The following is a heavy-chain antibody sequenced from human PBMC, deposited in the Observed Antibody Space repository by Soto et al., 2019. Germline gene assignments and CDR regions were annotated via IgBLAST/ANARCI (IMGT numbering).Heavy chain of an antibody. CDR3: GKGGGIRIWKTWSDP. CDR1: GFTFSSYG. V-gene: IGHV3-30*18. D-gene: IGHD6-13*01. J-gene: IGHJ5*02. CDR2: ISYDGSNK. Sequence: GGSLRLSCAAAGFTFSSYGMHWVRQAPSKGLEWVAVISYDGSNKYYADSVKGRFTISRDNSKNTLYLQMNSLRAEDTAVYYGGKGGGIRIWKTWSDPWGQGTLVTVS.